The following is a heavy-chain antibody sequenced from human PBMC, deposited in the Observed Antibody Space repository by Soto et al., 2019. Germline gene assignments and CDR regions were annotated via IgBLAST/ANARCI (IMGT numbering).Heavy chain of an antibody. CDR2: ISAYNGNT. CDR1: GYTFTSFG. Sequence: QVQLVQSGAEVKKPGASVKVSCKASGYTFTSFGISWVRQAPGQGLEWMGWISAYNGNTNYAENLQGRVTMTTDTSTSTAYMELRSLRSDDTAGYYCTRDHRGGTHAFDIWGQGTMVTVSS. J-gene: IGHJ3*02. CDR3: TRDHRGGTHAFDI. D-gene: IGHD2-15*01. V-gene: IGHV1-18*01.